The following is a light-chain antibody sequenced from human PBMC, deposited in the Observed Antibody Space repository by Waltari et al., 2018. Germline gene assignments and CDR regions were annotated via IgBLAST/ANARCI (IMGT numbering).Light chain of an antibody. CDR1: SSNIGRDI. Sequence: QSVLPQSPSASGTSGQRVTISCSGSSSNIGRDIVNWYRHLPGTAPKRLIYNNNHRPSGGHDRCAGSKSGTSASLAISGLQSEDVADYYCAAWDDSLNGVVFGGGTKLSVL. CDR3: AAWDDSLNGVV. J-gene: IGLJ2*01. CDR2: NNN. V-gene: IGLV1-44*01.